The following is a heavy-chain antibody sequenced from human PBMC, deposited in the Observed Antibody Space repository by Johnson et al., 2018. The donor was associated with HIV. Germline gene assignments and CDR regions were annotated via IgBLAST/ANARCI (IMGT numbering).Heavy chain of an antibody. Sequence: VQLVESGGGLVQPGGSLRLSCGASGFTVSSNYMSWVRQAPGKGLEWVSVIYSGGSTYYADSVKGRFTISRDNSKNTLFLQMNSLRAEDTAVYYCAKDRGSPGIPAAFDIWGQGTMVTVSS. CDR1: GFTVSSNY. V-gene: IGHV3-66*01. CDR2: IYSGGST. CDR3: AKDRGSPGIPAAFDI. J-gene: IGHJ3*02. D-gene: IGHD1-26*01.